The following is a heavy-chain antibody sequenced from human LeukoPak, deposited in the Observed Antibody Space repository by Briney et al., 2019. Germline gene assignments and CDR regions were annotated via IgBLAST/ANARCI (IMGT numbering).Heavy chain of an antibody. CDR3: ARDLDYSNPNYYYYGMDV. CDR2: ISYDGSNK. CDR1: GFTFSSYA. V-gene: IGHV3-30*04. D-gene: IGHD4-11*01. Sequence: GRSLILSCAASGFTFSSYAMHWVRQAPGKGLEWVAVISYDGSNKYYADSVKGRFTISRDNSKNTLYLQMNSLRAEDTAVYYCARDLDYSNPNYYYYGMDVWGQGTTVTVSS. J-gene: IGHJ6*02.